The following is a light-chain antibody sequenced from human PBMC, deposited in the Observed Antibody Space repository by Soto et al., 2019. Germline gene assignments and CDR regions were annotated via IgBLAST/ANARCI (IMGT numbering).Light chain of an antibody. J-gene: IGKJ5*01. CDR1: QSVSSY. CDR2: DAS. V-gene: IGKV3-11*01. CDR3: QQYGSSPVT. Sequence: EIVMTQSPATLSVSPGERSTVSFRASQSVSSYLAWYQQKPGQAPRLLIYDASNRATGIPARFSGSGSGTDFTLTISSLEPEDFAVYYCQQYGSSPVTFGQGTRLEI.